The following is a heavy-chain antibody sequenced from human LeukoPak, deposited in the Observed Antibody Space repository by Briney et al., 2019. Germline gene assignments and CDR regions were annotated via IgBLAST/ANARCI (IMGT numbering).Heavy chain of an antibody. Sequence: SVKVSCKASGGTFSSYAISWVRQAPGQGLGWMGGIIPIFGTANYAQKFQGRVTITADESTSTAYMELSSLRSEDTAVYYCAVPYYYDSSGYYSPWGQGTLVTVSS. CDR2: IIPIFGTA. CDR3: AVPYYYDSSGYYSP. V-gene: IGHV1-69*13. CDR1: GGTFSSYA. J-gene: IGHJ5*02. D-gene: IGHD3-22*01.